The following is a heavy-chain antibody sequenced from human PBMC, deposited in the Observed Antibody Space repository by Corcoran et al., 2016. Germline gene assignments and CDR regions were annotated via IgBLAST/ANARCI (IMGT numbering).Heavy chain of an antibody. Sequence: QVQLQQWGAGLLKPSETLSLTCAVYGGSFSGYYWSWIHQPPGKGLEWIGENNHSGSTNYNPSLKSRVTISVDTSKNQFSLQLSSVTAAYTAVYYCARSYYYLSSVFDPWGQGTLVTVSS. CDR1: GGSFSGYY. D-gene: IGHD3-22*01. V-gene: IGHV4-34*01. CDR3: ARSYYYLSSVFDP. CDR2: NNHSGST. J-gene: IGHJ5*02.